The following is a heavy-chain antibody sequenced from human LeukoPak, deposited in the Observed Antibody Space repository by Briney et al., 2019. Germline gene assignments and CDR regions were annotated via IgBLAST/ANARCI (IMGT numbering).Heavy chain of an antibody. D-gene: IGHD3-10*01. J-gene: IGHJ6*03. Sequence: SETLSLTCAVYGGSFSGYYWSWIRQPPGKGLEWIGEINHSGSTNYNPSLKSRVTISVDTSKNQFSLKLSSVTAADTAVYYCAREVFMVQGTYYYMDVWGKGTTVTISS. CDR2: INHSGST. CDR3: AREVFMVQGTYYYMDV. CDR1: GGSFSGYY. V-gene: IGHV4-34*01.